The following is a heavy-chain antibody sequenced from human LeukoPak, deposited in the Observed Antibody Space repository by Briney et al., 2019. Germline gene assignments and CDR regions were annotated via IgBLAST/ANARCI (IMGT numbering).Heavy chain of an antibody. V-gene: IGHV3-7*01. CDR3: ARGASGYYDSSGYYYLDY. J-gene: IGHJ4*02. D-gene: IGHD3-22*01. CDR2: IKQDGSEK. Sequence: PGGSLRLSCAASGFTFSSYWMSWVRQAPGKGLEWVANIKQDGSEKYYVDSVKGRFTISRDNAKNSLYLQMNSLRAEDTAVYYCARGASGYYDSSGYYYLDYWGQGTLVTVSS. CDR1: GFTFSSYW.